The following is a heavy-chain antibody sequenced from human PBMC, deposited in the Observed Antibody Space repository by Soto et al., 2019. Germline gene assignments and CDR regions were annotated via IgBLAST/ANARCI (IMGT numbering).Heavy chain of an antibody. CDR1: GGSFSGYY. D-gene: IGHD3-22*01. CDR3: TRADPAEAYYENN. CDR2: INHSGST. V-gene: IGHV4-34*01. J-gene: IGHJ4*02. Sequence: SETLSLTCAVYGGSFSGYYWSWIRQPPGKGLEWIGEINHSGSTNYNPSLKSRVTISVDTSKNQFSLKLSSVTAADTAVYYCTRADPAEAYYENNWGQGTLVTVSS.